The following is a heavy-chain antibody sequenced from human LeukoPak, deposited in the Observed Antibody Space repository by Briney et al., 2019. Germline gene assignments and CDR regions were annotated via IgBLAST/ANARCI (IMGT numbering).Heavy chain of an antibody. CDR2: MNPNSGNT. J-gene: IGHJ3*02. CDR1: GYTFTSYD. CDR3: ASLDYDSGGVDI. D-gene: IGHD3-22*01. V-gene: IGHV1-8*01. Sequence: ASVKVSCKASGYTFTSYDINWVRQATGQGLEWMGWMNPNSGNTGYAQKFQGRVTMTRNTSISTAYMELSSLRSEDTAVYCCASLDYDSGGVDIWGQGTMVTVSS.